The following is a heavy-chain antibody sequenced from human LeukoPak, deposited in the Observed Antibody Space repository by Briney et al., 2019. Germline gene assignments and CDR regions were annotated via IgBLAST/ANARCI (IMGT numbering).Heavy chain of an antibody. J-gene: IGHJ6*02. D-gene: IGHD4-17*01. CDR1: GFTLSSYS. Sequence: GGSLRLSCAASGFTLSSYSMNWVRQAPGKGLEWVSYISSSSSTIYYADSVKGRFTISRDNAKNSLYLQMNSLRAEDTALYYCAKDTGENGDLRYMDVWGQGTTVTVSS. V-gene: IGHV3-48*04. CDR2: ISSSSSTI. CDR3: AKDTGENGDLRYMDV.